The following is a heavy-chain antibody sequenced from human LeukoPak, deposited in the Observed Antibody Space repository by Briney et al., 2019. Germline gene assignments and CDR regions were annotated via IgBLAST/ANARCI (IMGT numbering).Heavy chain of an antibody. Sequence: GGSLRLSCAASGFTFNTYTMNWVRQAPGKGLEWVSSITASSTAIYSADSVKGRFTISRDNANNFLYLQMNRLRAEDTAVYYCARTYYDILTGYNPYFDYWGQGILVTVSS. CDR3: ARTYYDILTGYNPYFDY. D-gene: IGHD3-9*01. V-gene: IGHV3-21*01. CDR1: GFTFNTYT. CDR2: ITASSTAI. J-gene: IGHJ4*02.